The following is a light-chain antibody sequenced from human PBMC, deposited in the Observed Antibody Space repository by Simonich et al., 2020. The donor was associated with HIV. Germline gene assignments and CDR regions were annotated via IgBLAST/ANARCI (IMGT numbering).Light chain of an antibody. Sequence: DIQMTQSPSTLSASVGDRVTITCRARKSMSNWLAWYQRKPGKAPKLLIYQASSLESGVPSRFSGSGSGTDFTLTISSLQAEDVAVYYCQQYYSTPSITFGQGTRLEIK. CDR1: KSMSNW. J-gene: IGKJ5*01. V-gene: IGKV1-5*03. CDR2: QAS. CDR3: QQYYSTPSIT.